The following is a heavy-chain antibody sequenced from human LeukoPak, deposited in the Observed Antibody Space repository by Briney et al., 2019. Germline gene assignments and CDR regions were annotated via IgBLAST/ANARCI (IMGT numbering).Heavy chain of an antibody. CDR3: ARGTSYGYTDY. CDR2: MWFDGSKK. Sequence: GGSLRLSCAASGFTFSNYDIHWVRQAPGKGLEWVAVMWFDGSKKYYGDSVKGRFTISRDNSKNTLFLQMNGLRAEDTAVYYCARGTSYGYTDYWGQGTLVTVSS. CDR1: GFTFSNYD. D-gene: IGHD5-18*01. V-gene: IGHV3-33*01. J-gene: IGHJ4*02.